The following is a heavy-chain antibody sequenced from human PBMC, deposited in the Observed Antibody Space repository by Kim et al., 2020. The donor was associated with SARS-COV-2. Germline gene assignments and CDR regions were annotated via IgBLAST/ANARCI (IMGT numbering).Heavy chain of an antibody. CDR3: VKVFQLRTWGFDY. CDR2: IDHGGVGYRQ. CDR1: GFSFSDFG. D-gene: IGHD3-16*01. Sequence: GGSLRLSCAASGFSFSDFGMSWVRQAPGKGLEWVAGIDHGGVGYRQYYAPSVRGRFTISRDNYRDTLSLQMDTLRGEDTATYYCVKVFQLRTWGFDYWGQGTLVTVSS. V-gene: IGHV3-23*01. J-gene: IGHJ4*02.